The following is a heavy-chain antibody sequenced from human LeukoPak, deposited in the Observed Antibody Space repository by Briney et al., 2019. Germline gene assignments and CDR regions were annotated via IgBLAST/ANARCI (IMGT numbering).Heavy chain of an antibody. CDR1: GFTFSSYS. CDR3: AKESPTYREFDY. Sequence: SGGSLRLSCAASGFTFSSYSMNWVRQAPGKGLEWVSYISSSSSTIYYADSVKGRFTISRDNSKNTLYLQLNSLRAEDTAIYYCAKESPTYREFDYWGQGTLVTVSS. D-gene: IGHD2/OR15-2a*01. CDR2: ISSSSSTI. V-gene: IGHV3-48*01. J-gene: IGHJ4*02.